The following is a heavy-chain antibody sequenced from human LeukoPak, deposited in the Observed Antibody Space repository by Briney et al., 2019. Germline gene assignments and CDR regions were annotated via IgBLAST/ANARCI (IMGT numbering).Heavy chain of an antibody. Sequence: ASVKVSCKASGYTFTSFGISWVRQAPGQGLEWMGWISAYNGNTNYAQKLQGRVTMTTDTSTSTAYMELRSLGSDDTAVYYCARGGHGSSTGPVYNWFDPWGQGTLVTVSS. CDR2: ISAYNGNT. CDR3: ARGGHGSSTGPVYNWFDP. J-gene: IGHJ5*02. CDR1: GYTFTSFG. D-gene: IGHD2-2*01. V-gene: IGHV1-18*01.